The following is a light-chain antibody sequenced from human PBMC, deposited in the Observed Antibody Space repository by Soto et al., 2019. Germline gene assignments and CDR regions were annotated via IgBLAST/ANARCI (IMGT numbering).Light chain of an antibody. CDR3: QQYGSSPPWT. V-gene: IGKV3-20*01. CDR1: QSVSSSY. Sequence: EIVWTQSPDTLVLSQGERATLSCRASQSVSSSYLAWYQQKPGQAPRLLIYGASSRATGIPDRFSGSGSGTDFTLTISRLEPKDFAVYSCQQYGSSPPWTFGQGTKVDIK. CDR2: GAS. J-gene: IGKJ1*01.